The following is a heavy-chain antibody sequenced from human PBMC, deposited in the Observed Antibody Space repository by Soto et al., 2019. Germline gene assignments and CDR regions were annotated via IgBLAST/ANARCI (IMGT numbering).Heavy chain of an antibody. D-gene: IGHD2-2*01. Sequence: QVQLQESGPGLVQPSGTLSLTCAVSGASITTPNWWSWIRQPPGKGLEWIAEIFHSGTTNYSPSLKRRVTISVDTAQNHFSLKLPSVTAADPAVYFCARLQYCSTTSCPWGMDVWGQGTTVTVSS. J-gene: IGHJ6*02. CDR3: ARLQYCSTTSCPWGMDV. CDR1: GASITTPNW. V-gene: IGHV4-4*02. CDR2: IFHSGTT.